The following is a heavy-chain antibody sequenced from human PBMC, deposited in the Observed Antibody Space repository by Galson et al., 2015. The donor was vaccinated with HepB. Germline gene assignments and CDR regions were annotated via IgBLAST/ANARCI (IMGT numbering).Heavy chain of an antibody. J-gene: IGHJ4*02. CDR3: ARAYPRYNSGWTYYFDY. CDR1: GFTVSNNY. V-gene: IGHV3-53*01. D-gene: IGHD6-19*01. CDR2: IYSGGGT. Sequence: SLRLSCAASGFTVSNNYMSWVRQAPGKGLEWVSVIYSGGGTYYADSVKGRFSISRDNSKNTLYLQMNSLRAEDTAVYYCARAYPRYNSGWTYYFDYWGQGTLVTVSS.